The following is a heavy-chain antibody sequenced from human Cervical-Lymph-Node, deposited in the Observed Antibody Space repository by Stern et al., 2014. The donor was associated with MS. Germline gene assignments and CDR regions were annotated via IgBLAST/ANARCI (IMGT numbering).Heavy chain of an antibody. CDR1: GFTFSRYG. Sequence: VQLVESGGGVVQPGWSLRLSCAASGFTFSRYGMHRVRQAPGKGLEWVGGPCYDGSNKYFADSVSGRFTISRATSKHKLCSQMISLRAEDTAVYYCARDLALGTTIVGRYGGQGTRVTVSS. CDR2: PCYDGSNK. D-gene: IGHD3-22*01. V-gene: IGHV3-33*01. J-gene: IGHJ4*02. CDR3: ARDLALGTTIVGRY.